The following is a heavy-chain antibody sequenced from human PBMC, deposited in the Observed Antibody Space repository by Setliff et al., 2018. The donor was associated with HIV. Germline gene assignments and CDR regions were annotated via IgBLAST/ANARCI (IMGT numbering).Heavy chain of an antibody. CDR2: IYYSGAT. CDR3: ASGRGAKGGYDYFGS. V-gene: IGHV4-31*03. D-gene: IGHD5-12*01. Sequence: KTSETLSLTCTVSGDSISSGGYYWSWIRQLPGKGLDWIGYIYYSGATYYNPSLKNRVTISLDTSKSQFSLKLTSVTAADTALYYCASGRGAKGGYDYFGSWGQGTLVTVSS. CDR1: GDSISSGGYY. J-gene: IGHJ4*02.